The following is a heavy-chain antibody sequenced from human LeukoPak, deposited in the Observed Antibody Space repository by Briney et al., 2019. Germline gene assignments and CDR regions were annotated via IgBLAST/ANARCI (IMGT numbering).Heavy chain of an antibody. CDR3: ARFPVCSSTSCYNWFDP. V-gene: IGHV4-59*01. CDR1: GGSISSYY. CDR2: IYYSGST. D-gene: IGHD2-2*01. Sequence: SETLSLTCTVSGGSISSYYWSWIRQPPGKGLEWIGYIYYSGSTNYNPSLKSRVTISIHTSKNQFSLKLSSVTAADTAVYYCARFPVCSSTSCYNWFDPWGQGTLVTVSS. J-gene: IGHJ5*02.